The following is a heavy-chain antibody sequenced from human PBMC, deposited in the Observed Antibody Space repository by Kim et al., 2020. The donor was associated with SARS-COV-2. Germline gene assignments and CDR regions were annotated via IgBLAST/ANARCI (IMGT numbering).Heavy chain of an antibody. CDR2: IYYSGST. CDR3: ARITMVRGAPTYYYYYGMDV. V-gene: IGHV4-39*01. CDR1: GGSISSSSYY. D-gene: IGHD3-10*01. J-gene: IGHJ6*02. Sequence: SETLSLTCTVSGGSISSSSYYWGWIRQPPGKGLEWIGSIYYSGSTYYNPSLKSRVTISVDTSKNQFSLKLSSVTAADTAVYYCARITMVRGAPTYYYYYGMDVWGQGTTVTVSS.